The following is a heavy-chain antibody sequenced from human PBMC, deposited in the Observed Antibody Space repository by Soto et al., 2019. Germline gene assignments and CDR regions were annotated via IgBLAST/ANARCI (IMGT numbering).Heavy chain of an antibody. CDR2: INPNSGGT. CDR1: GYTFTAYY. Sequence: ASVKVSCKASGYTFTAYYVYWVRQAPGQGLEWLGWINPNSGGTNYAQNFQGRVTITRDTSISTAYMELRSLRSDDTAMYYCARETDPWGQGTLVTVSS. CDR3: ARETDP. V-gene: IGHV1-2*02. J-gene: IGHJ5*02.